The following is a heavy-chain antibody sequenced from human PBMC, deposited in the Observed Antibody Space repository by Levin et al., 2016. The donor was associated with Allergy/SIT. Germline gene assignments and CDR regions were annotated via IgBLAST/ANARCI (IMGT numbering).Heavy chain of an antibody. CDR2: INAGNGNT. J-gene: IGHJ6*02. CDR1: GYTFTSYA. CDR3: ARDLYYDFWSGAALYYYYGMDV. Sequence: ASVKVSCKASGYTFTSYAMHWVRQAPGQRLEWMGWINAGNGNTKYSQKFQGRVTITRDTSASTAYMELSSLRSEDTAVYYCARDLYYDFWSGAALYYYYGMDVWGQGTTVTVSS. V-gene: IGHV1-3*01. D-gene: IGHD3-3*01.